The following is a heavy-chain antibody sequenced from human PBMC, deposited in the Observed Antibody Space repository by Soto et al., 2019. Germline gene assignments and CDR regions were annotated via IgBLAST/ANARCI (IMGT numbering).Heavy chain of an antibody. CDR1: GFTFSNYA. J-gene: IGHJ4*02. V-gene: IGHV3-23*01. Sequence: EVQLLESGGGLIQPGGSLRLSCAASGFTFSNYAMSWVRQLPGKGLEWVSSISDSGGSTYYADSVKGRFTISRDNSKNTLYLQMNSLRAEDTAVYYCAKDRDGYCSGGSCYSDFDYWGQGTLVTVSS. D-gene: IGHD2-15*01. CDR2: ISDSGGST. CDR3: AKDRDGYCSGGSCYSDFDY.